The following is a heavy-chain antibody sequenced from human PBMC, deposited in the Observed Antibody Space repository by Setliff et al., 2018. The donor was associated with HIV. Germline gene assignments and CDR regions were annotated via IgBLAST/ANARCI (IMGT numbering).Heavy chain of an antibody. V-gene: IGHV1-8*02. CDR1: GYTFINYD. J-gene: IGHJ6*02. D-gene: IGHD4-17*01. CDR3: ARGSNNYGAYILYGMDI. Sequence: ASVKVSCKASGYTFINYDINWVRQAPGQGLQWMGWVNPHSGNTGYAPTFQGRLSMTRDTSTSTAYMELYTLETHDTAVYYCARGSNNYGAYILYGMDIWGQGTSVTVSS. CDR2: VNPHSGNT.